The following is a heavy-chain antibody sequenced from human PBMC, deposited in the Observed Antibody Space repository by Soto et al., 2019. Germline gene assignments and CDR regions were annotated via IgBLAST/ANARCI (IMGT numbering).Heavy chain of an antibody. D-gene: IGHD6-6*01. Sequence: SETLSLTCSVSGGSIRTYYLNWIRQPPGGGLEWIAYIHYSGVTNYSPSLRGRVSISIDRSNNEFSLKVSSVTAADTAVYYCARDRAEGSSSTPAGGMDVWGPGTTVTVYS. CDR1: GGSIRTYY. CDR3: ARDRAEGSSSTPAGGMDV. V-gene: IGHV4-59*01. J-gene: IGHJ6*02. CDR2: IHYSGVT.